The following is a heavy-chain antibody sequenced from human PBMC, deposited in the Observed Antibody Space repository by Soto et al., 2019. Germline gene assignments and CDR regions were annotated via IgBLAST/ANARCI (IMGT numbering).Heavy chain of an antibody. D-gene: IGHD3-10*01. CDR1: GGNISSGGYS. J-gene: IGHJ4*02. CDR2: IYHSGST. CDR3: ARGSYYRFGY. Sequence: PSETLSLTSAVSGGNISSGGYSWSWIRQPPGKGLEWIGYIYHSGSTYYNPSLKSRVTISVDTSKNQFSLKLSSVTAADTAVYYCARGSYYRFGYWGQGTLVTVSS. V-gene: IGHV4-30-2*02.